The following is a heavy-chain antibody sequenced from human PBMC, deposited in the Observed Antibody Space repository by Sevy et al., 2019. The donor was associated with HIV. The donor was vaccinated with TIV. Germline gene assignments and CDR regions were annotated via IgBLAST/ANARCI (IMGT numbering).Heavy chain of an antibody. J-gene: IGHJ5*02. Sequence: GASVKVSCKASGGTFSSYTITWVRQAPGQGLEWMGGIIPIFDTANYAQKFQGRVTITADESTSTAYMELSSLRSEDTAVYYCARDVGGYCSGGSCSPSAGIDPWGQGTLVTVSS. D-gene: IGHD2-15*01. V-gene: IGHV1-69*13. CDR1: GGTFSSYT. CDR3: ARDVGGYCSGGSCSPSAGIDP. CDR2: IIPIFDTA.